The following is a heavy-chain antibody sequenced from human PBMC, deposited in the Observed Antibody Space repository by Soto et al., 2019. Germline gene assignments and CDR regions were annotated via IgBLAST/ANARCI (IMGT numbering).Heavy chain of an antibody. CDR3: ARPRLRFGSNDAFDI. CDR1: GGSISSNNW. CDR2: IYPSGST. Sequence: SETLSLTLAVSGGSISSNNWWSWVRPPPGKGLEWIGEIYPSGSTNYNPSLKSRVTISVDKSKNQFSLKLNYVTAADTAVYYCARPRLRFGSNDAFDIWGQGTMVSVSS. D-gene: IGHD3-3*01. V-gene: IGHV4-4*02. J-gene: IGHJ3*02.